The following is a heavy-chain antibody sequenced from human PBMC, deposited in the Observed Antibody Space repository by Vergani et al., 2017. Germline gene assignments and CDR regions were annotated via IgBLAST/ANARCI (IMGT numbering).Heavy chain of an antibody. Sequence: QITFKESGPTLVKPTQTLTLICTVPGISVSSSGAGVAWIRQPPGKALECLASIYWNDDKRYSPSLMGRLTIDKDTSRNQVVLTMTNMDPVDTATYCCGHRDSFDVIDEYFDYWGPGTLVTVPS. J-gene: IGHJ4*02. CDR3: GHRDSFDVIDEYFDY. V-gene: IGHV2-5*01. CDR2: IYWNDDK. CDR1: GISVSSSGAG. D-gene: IGHD3-16*02.